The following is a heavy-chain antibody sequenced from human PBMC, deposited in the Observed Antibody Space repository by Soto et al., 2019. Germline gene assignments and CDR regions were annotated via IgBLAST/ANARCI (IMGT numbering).Heavy chain of an antibody. CDR2: INHSGST. J-gene: IGHJ4*02. D-gene: IGHD2-8*02. CDR3: ARDKITGLFDY. V-gene: IGHV4-34*01. CDR1: GGSFSGYY. Sequence: QVQLQQWGAGLLKPSETLSLTCAVYGGSFSGYYWTWIRQPPGTGLEWIGEINHSGSTNYTPSLKSRVTISVDTSTNQFSLKLPSVTAAPTAVYYCARDKITGLFDYWGQGTLVTVSS.